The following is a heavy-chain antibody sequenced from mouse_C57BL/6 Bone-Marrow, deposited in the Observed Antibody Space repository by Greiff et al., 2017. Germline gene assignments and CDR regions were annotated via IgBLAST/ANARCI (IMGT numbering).Heavy chain of an antibody. CDR2: IRNKANGYTT. CDR3: ARYAPLITTVENYAMDY. Sequence: EVKLLESGGGLVQPGGSLSLSCAASGFTFTDYYLSWVRQPPGKALEWLGFIRNKANGYTTEYSASVKGRFTISRDNSQSILYLQMNALRAEDSATYYCARYAPLITTVENYAMDYGGQGTSVTVSS. J-gene: IGHJ4*01. V-gene: IGHV7-3*01. D-gene: IGHD1-1*01. CDR1: GFTFTDYY.